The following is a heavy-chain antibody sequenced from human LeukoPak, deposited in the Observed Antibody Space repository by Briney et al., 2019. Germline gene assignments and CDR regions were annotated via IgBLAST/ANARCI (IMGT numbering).Heavy chain of an antibody. CDR3: ARYSSSSRSLFDY. CDR1: EYKFAKYW. J-gene: IGHJ4*02. CDR2: IYPDDSDT. V-gene: IGHV5-51*01. Sequence: GESLKISCKGSEYKFAKYWIGWVRQMPGKGLEWMGVIYPDDSDTRYSPSFQGQVTISADKSISTAYLQWSSLKASDTAMYYCARYSSSSRSLFDYWGQGTLVTVSS. D-gene: IGHD6-6*01.